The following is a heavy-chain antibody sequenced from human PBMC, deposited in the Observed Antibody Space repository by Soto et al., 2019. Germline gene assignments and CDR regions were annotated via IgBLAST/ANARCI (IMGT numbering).Heavy chain of an antibody. D-gene: IGHD3-16*01. CDR1: GFVFSDFA. CDR2: ISYDGSNQ. J-gene: IGHJ4*02. Sequence: GGSLRLSCAVSGFVFSDFAMHWVRQAPGMGLESAATISYDGSNQYYADSVKGRFTISRDNSRKTLYLEMNSLRLEDTAVYYCAREVGGGFYENLDHWGQGTLVTVSS. V-gene: IGHV3-30-3*01. CDR3: AREVGGGFYENLDH.